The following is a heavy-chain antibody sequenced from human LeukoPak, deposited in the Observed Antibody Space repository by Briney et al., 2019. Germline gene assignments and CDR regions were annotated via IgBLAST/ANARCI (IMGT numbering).Heavy chain of an antibody. J-gene: IGHJ4*02. V-gene: IGHV3-48*03. D-gene: IGHD5-18*01. CDR3: ARDGPGYSFDS. CDR1: GFTFSSYA. Sequence: PGRSLRLSCAASGFTFSSYAMHWVRQAPGKGLEWVSCISTSGNTIYYADSVKGRFTVSRDNARNSLFLQLNSLRAEDTAVYYCARDGPGYSFDSWGQGTLVTVSS. CDR2: ISTSGNTI.